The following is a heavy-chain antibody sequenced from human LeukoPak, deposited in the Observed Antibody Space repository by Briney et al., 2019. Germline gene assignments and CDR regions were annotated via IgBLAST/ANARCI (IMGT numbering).Heavy chain of an antibody. D-gene: IGHD4/OR15-4a*01. CDR3: VRHDGRGGATMGAFDS. J-gene: IGHJ5*01. CDR2: IYYSGNT. Sequence: PSETLSLTCIVSGGSISSTTYYWGWIRQPPGKRLEWIGSIYYSGNTYYNPSLKSRVTISVVTSKDQFTLQLNSVTAADTAVYYCVRHDGRGGATMGAFDSWGQGSLVTVSS. CDR1: GGSISSTTYY. V-gene: IGHV4-39*01.